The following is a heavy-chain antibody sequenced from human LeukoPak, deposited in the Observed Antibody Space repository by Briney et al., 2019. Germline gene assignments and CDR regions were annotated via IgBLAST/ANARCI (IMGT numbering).Heavy chain of an antibody. D-gene: IGHD2-2*01. CDR1: GYTFTGYY. Sequence: ASVKVSCKASGYTFTGYYMHWVRQAPGQGLEWMGWINPNSGGTNYAQKFQGRVTVTRDTSISTAYMELSRLRSDDTAVYYCARVPARSNIVVVPAAPRAFDYWGQGTLVTVSS. V-gene: IGHV1-2*02. J-gene: IGHJ4*02. CDR2: INPNSGGT. CDR3: ARVPARSNIVVVPAAPRAFDY.